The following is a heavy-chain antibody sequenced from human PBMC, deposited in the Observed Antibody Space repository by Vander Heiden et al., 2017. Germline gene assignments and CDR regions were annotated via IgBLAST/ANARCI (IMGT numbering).Heavy chain of an antibody. CDR2: IIPIFGTA. D-gene: IGHD2-15*01. J-gene: IGHJ4*02. CDR1: GGTFGSSS. CDR3: ASGESRLYSADY. V-gene: IGHV1-69*01. Sequence: QVQLVQSGAEVKKPGSSVKVSCKASGGTFGSSSLSWVRHAPGQGLEWMGGIIPIFGTANYAQKFQGRVTTTADESTSTAYMELSSLRSEDTAVYYCASGESRLYSADYWGQGTLVTVSS.